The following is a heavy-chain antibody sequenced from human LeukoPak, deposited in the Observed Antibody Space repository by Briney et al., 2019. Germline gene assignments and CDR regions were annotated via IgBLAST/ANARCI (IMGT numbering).Heavy chain of an antibody. CDR1: GGSFSGYY. D-gene: IGHD2-2*01. Sequence: SETLSLTCAVYGGSFSGYYWSWIRQPPGKGLEWIGEINHSGSTNYNPSLKSRVTISVDTSKNQFSPKLSSVTAADTAVYYCARVVPAAKYYYGMDVWGQGTTVTVSS. CDR3: ARVVPAAKYYYGMDV. J-gene: IGHJ6*02. V-gene: IGHV4-34*01. CDR2: INHSGST.